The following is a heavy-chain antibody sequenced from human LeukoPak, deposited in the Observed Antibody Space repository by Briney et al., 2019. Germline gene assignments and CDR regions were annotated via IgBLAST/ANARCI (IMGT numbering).Heavy chain of an antibody. D-gene: IGHD3-22*01. Sequence: SETLSLTCTVSGGSISSYYWSWIRQPPGKGLEWIGYIYYSGSTSYNPSLKSRVTISVDTSKKQFSLKLTSVTAADTAVYYCARNYDGSGYYLYWGQGTLVTVSS. CDR3: ARNYDGSGYYLY. CDR1: GGSISSYY. V-gene: IGHV4-59*08. CDR2: IYYSGST. J-gene: IGHJ4*02.